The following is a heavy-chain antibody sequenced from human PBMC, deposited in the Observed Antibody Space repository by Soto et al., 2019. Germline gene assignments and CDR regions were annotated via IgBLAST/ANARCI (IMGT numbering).Heavy chain of an antibody. CDR3: ATQLWFPED. Sequence: QLQLQESGPGLVKPSENLSLPCTVSGGSIICSSYYWGWIRQPPGKGLEWIGSIYYNGSTYYNQSRKSRVTISVDTSKNQFSLKLSSVTAADTAVYYCATQLWFPEDWGQGTLVTVSS. D-gene: IGHD3-10*01. V-gene: IGHV4-39*01. CDR1: GGSIICSSYY. J-gene: IGHJ4*02. CDR2: IYYNGST.